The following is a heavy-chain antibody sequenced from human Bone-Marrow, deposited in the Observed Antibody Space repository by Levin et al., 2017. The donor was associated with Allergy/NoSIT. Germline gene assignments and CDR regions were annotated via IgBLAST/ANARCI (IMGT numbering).Heavy chain of an antibody. J-gene: IGHJ6*02. CDR3: ARGIEGSDNYYYYGMDV. Sequence: LSLTCAASGFAFRDYYMSWIRQAPGKGLEWVSYISRSGSTIYYADSLKGRFIISRDNAKNSLYLQMNSLRADDTAVYYCARGIEGSDNYYYYGMDVWGQGTTVTVSS. V-gene: IGHV3-11*01. CDR2: ISRSGSTI. D-gene: IGHD3-9*01. CDR1: GFAFRDYY.